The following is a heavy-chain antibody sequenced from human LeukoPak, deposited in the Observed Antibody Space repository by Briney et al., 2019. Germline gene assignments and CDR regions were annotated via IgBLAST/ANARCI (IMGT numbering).Heavy chain of an antibody. CDR1: GFTFSSYG. Sequence: GSLRLSCAASGFTFSSYGMHWVRQPPGKGLEWIGSIYYSGSTYYNPSLKSRVTISVDTSKNQFSLKLSSVTAADTAVYYCARVGSYYGSWGQGTLVTVSS. J-gene: IGHJ4*02. V-gene: IGHV4-39*07. D-gene: IGHD3-10*01. CDR3: ARVGSYYGS. CDR2: IYYSGST.